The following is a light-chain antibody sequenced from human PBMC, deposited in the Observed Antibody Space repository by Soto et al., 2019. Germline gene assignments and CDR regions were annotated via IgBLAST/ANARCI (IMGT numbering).Light chain of an antibody. J-gene: IGKJ5*01. CDR1: PSISSY. CDR3: QQSYSTPPVT. CDR2: AAS. Sequence: DIQMTQSPSSLSASVGDRVTITCRSSPSISSYLNWYQQKPGKAPKLRIYAASSLQSGVPSRFSGSGSGTDLTLTISILQPEDFATYYCQQSYSTPPVTFGQGTRLYIK. V-gene: IGKV1-39*01.